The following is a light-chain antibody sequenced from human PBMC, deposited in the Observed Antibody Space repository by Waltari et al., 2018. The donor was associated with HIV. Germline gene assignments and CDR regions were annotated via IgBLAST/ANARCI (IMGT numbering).Light chain of an antibody. Sequence: QAVVTQEPSLTVSPGGTVPLTCASSTGAVTSGNCPYWFQRRPGQAPKTLLYDTSNRHSWTPARFSGSLLGGKAALTLSGAQFEDEADYFCLLSFNGVVVFGGGTSLTVL. CDR2: DTS. CDR1: TGAVTSGNC. J-gene: IGLJ2*01. V-gene: IGLV7-46*01. CDR3: LLSFNGVVV.